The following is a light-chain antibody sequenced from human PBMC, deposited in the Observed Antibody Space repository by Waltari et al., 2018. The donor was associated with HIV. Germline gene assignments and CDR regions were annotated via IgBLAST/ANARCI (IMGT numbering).Light chain of an antibody. V-gene: IGLV3-9*01. Sequence: YELTRPLSVSVAPGQTARITCGGDNIGSKNVHWYQQKPGQAPVLVISRDSNRPSGIPERFFGSNSGDTATLTSSRIQAGDEADYYCQVWDSTILYVFGTGTKVTVL. CDR2: RDS. J-gene: IGLJ1*01. CDR1: NIGSKN. CDR3: QVWDSTILYV.